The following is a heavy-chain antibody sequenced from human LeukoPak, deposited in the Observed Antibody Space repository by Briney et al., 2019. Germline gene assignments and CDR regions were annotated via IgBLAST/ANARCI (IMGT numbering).Heavy chain of an antibody. CDR2: MSGSASRS. Sequence: PGGSLRLSCAASGFTFSSYVMGWVRQAPGKGLEWVSTMSGSASRSYYADSVKGRFTISRDNSKNTLYLQMNSLRAEDTAIYYCARDPKAGYGDNGDYWGQGTLVTVSS. V-gene: IGHV3-23*01. CDR1: GFTFSSYV. CDR3: ARDPKAGYGDNGDY. J-gene: IGHJ4*02. D-gene: IGHD4-23*01.